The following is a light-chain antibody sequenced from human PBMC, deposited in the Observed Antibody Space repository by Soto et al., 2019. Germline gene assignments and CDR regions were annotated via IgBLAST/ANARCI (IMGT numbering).Light chain of an antibody. Sequence: DIQMTQSPSNLSASVGDRVTITCRASQSISSWLAWYQQKPGKAPKLLIQKASSLESGVPSRFSGSGSGTEFTLTISSLQPNDFATYYCQQYNSYEWTFGQGTKVEI. CDR2: KAS. CDR3: QQYNSYEWT. CDR1: QSISSW. V-gene: IGKV1-5*03. J-gene: IGKJ1*01.